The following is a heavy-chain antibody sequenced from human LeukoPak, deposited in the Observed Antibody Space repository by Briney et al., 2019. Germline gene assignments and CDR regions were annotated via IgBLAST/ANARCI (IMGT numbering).Heavy chain of an antibody. CDR3: ARVDGGGSGSYYKSRYYYGMDV. V-gene: IGHV4-61*01. J-gene: IGHJ6*04. Sequence: SETLSLTCTVSGGSFSSGSYYWSWIRPPPGKGLEWIGYIYYSGSTNYNPSLKSRVTISVDTSKNQFSLKLSSVTAADTAVYYCARVDGGGSGSYYKSRYYYGMDVWGKGTTVTVSS. CDR2: IYYSGST. D-gene: IGHD3-10*01. CDR1: GGSFSSGSYY.